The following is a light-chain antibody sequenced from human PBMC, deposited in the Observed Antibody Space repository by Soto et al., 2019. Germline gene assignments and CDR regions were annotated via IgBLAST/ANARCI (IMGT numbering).Light chain of an antibody. CDR3: QQYGTSPLT. J-gene: IGKJ4*01. CDR1: QSVRSSL. V-gene: IGKV3-20*01. CDR2: DAS. Sequence: EIVLTQSPGTLSLSPGERATLSCRASQSVRSSLLAWYQQKPGQAPRLLIYDASRRAIGIPDRFSGSGSGTDFTVTISRLEPEDFAVYYCQQYGTSPLTFGGGTTVEIK.